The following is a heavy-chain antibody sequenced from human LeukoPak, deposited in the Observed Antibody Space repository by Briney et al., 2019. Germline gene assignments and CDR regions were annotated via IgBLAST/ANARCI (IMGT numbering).Heavy chain of an antibody. CDR3: ARRDSSGYYFRFDY. J-gene: IGHJ4*02. CDR1: GYSFTSYW. D-gene: IGHD3-22*01. CDR2: IYPGDSGS. V-gene: IGHV5-51*01. Sequence: GESLKISCKGSGYSFTSYWIGWVRQMPGKGLEWMGIIYPGDSGSRYSPSFQGQVTILADKSISTAYLQWSSLKASDSAMYYCARRDSSGYYFRFDYWGRGTLVTVSS.